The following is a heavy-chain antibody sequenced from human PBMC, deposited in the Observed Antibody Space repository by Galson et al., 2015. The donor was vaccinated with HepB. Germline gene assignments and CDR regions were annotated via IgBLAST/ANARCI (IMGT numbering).Heavy chain of an antibody. CDR2: ISWNSGSI. Sequence: SLRLSCAASGFTFDDYAMHWVRQAPGRGLEWVSGISWNSGSIGYADSVKGRFTISRDNAKNSLYLQMNSLRAEDTALYYCAKSSRALPEFGYYMDVWGKGTTVTVSS. V-gene: IGHV3-9*01. CDR3: AKSSRALPEFGYYMDV. D-gene: IGHD1-14*01. J-gene: IGHJ6*03. CDR1: GFTFDDYA.